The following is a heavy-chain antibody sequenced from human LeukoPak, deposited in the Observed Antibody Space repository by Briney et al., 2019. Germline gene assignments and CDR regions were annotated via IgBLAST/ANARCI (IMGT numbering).Heavy chain of an antibody. CDR2: ISASSAGT. Sequence: GGSLRLSCAASGFTFSSYALSWVRRAPGKGLEWVSAISASSAGTYYADSVKGRFTISRDDSKNTLYLQMNSLRAEDTAVYYCANGGTYSYFDYWGQGTLVTVSS. CDR3: ANGGTYSYFDY. J-gene: IGHJ4*02. V-gene: IGHV3-23*01. D-gene: IGHD1-26*01. CDR1: GFTFSSYA.